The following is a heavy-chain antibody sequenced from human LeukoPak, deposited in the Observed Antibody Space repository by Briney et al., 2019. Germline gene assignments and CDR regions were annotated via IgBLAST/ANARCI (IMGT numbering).Heavy chain of an antibody. CDR3: AKEGGVITWAQYEH. D-gene: IGHD3-16*02. Sequence: GGSLRLSCAASGFTFRSYAMHWVRQAPGKGLEWVAVISYDGRRKYYADSLKGRFTIARDNSKNTLYLQMSSLRAEDTSVYYCAKEGGVITWAQYEHWGQGTLVTVSS. J-gene: IGHJ1*01. V-gene: IGHV3-30*04. CDR1: GFTFRSYA. CDR2: ISYDGRRK.